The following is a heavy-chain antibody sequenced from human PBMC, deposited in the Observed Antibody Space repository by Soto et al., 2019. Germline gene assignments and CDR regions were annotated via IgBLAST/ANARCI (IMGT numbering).Heavy chain of an antibody. J-gene: IGHJ4*01. D-gene: IGHD3-22*01. Sequence: QVQLQESGPGLVKPSGTLSLTCAVSGGSISSSSWWSWVRLPPGKGLEWIGEIYHSGSTNYNPSPKSRVTISVDKSKNQFSLKLTSVTAADTAVYHCARRAGGYDRHYFDNWGHGTQVTVSS. CDR3: ARRAGGYDRHYFDN. CDR2: IYHSGST. V-gene: IGHV4-4*02. CDR1: GGSISSSSW.